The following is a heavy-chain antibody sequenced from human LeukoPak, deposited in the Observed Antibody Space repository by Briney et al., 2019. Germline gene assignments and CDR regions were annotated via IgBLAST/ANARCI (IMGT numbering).Heavy chain of an antibody. CDR3: ARASYDGEYYFDY. D-gene: IGHD3-10*01. J-gene: IGHJ4*02. V-gene: IGHV4-34*01. CDR2: INHSGST. Sequence: SETLSLTCAVYGGSFSGYYWSWIRQPPGKGLEWIGEINHSGSTNYNPSLKSRVTISVDTSKNQFSLKLSSVTAADTAVYYCARASYDGEYYFDYWGQGTLVTVSS. CDR1: GGSFSGYY.